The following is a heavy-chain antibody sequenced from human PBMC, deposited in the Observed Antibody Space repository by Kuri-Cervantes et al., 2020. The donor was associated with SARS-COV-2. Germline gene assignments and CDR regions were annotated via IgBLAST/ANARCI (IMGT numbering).Heavy chain of an antibody. CDR2: IYYSGST. Sequence: LRLSCTVSDGSISSSSYYWGWIRQPPGKGREWIGSIYYSGSTYYNPSLKSRVTISVDTSKNQFSRKLSSVTAADTAVYYCASGGFLTGYRGTRGAFDIWGQGTMVTVSS. V-gene: IGHV4-39*07. CDR3: ASGGFLTGYRGTRGAFDI. J-gene: IGHJ3*02. D-gene: IGHD3-9*01. CDR1: DGSISSSSYY.